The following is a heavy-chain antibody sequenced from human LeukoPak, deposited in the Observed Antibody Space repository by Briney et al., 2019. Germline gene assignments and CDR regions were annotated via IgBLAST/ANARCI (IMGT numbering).Heavy chain of an antibody. V-gene: IGHV4-4*07. D-gene: IGHD3-3*01. Sequence: SETLSLTCTVSGGSINSYYWSWIRQPAGKGLEWIGRIHTSGCTNSNPSLKSRVTMSVDTSKNQFSLRLSSVTAADTAVYYCATWSGDYSFDFWGQGTLVTVSS. CDR1: GGSINSYY. CDR2: IHTSGCT. J-gene: IGHJ4*02. CDR3: ATWSGDYSFDF.